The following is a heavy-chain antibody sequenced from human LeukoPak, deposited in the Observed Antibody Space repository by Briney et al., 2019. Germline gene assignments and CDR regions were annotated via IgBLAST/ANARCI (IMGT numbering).Heavy chain of an antibody. D-gene: IGHD3-10*01. CDR1: GFTFSSYS. CDR3: ARDFWFRELLPTYFDY. CDR2: ISSSSSYI. Sequence: GGSLRLSCAASGFTFSSYSMNWVRQAPGKGLGWVSSISSSSSYIYYADSVKGRFTSPRDNAKNSLYLQMNSLRAEDTAVYYCARDFWFRELLPTYFDYWGQGTLVTVSS. V-gene: IGHV3-21*01. J-gene: IGHJ4*02.